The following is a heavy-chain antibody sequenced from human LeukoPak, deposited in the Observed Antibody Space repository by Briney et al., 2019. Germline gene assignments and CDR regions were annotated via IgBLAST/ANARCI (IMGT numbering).Heavy chain of an antibody. CDR2: IIPIFGTA. D-gene: IGHD6-6*01. V-gene: IGHV1-69*05. J-gene: IGHJ6*03. CDR3: ARALKSAQAYYYYYYMDV. Sequence: SVKVSCKASGGTFSSYAISWVRQAPGQGLEWMGGIIPIFGTANYAQKFQGRVTITTDESTSTAYMELSSLRSEDTAVYYCARALKSAQAYYYYYYMDVWGKGTTVTVSS. CDR1: GGTFSSYA.